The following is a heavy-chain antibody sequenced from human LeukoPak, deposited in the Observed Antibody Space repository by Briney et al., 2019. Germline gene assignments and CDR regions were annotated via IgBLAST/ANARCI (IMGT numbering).Heavy chain of an antibody. Sequence: GGSLRLSCAASGFTFSSYVMHWVRQAPDEGLDWVAAIWDDGSYKYYADSVKGRFTISRDNSKNTLYLQMNSLRAEDTAVYYCAKGQYDSPPGWFDPWGQGTLVSVSS. CDR2: IWDDGSYK. V-gene: IGHV3-33*06. J-gene: IGHJ5*02. CDR1: GFTFSSYV. D-gene: IGHD3-3*01. CDR3: AKGQYDSPPGWFDP.